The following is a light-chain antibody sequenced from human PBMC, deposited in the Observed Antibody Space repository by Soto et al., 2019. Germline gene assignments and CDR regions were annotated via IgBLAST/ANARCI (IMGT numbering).Light chain of an antibody. CDR2: GIS. CDR1: QRINSN. V-gene: IGKV3-20*01. J-gene: IGKJ1*01. CDR3: QQYGSSPTT. Sequence: IVMTQSPATLYVSPWERANLSYRARQRINSNLAWYQQKPGQAPRLIMYGISRRATGIPDRFSGSWSGTDCTLTISRLEPEDVAVYYCQQYGSSPTTLVQGTKVDIK.